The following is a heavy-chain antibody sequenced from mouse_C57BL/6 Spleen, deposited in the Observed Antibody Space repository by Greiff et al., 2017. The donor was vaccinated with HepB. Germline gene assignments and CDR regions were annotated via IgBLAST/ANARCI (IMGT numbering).Heavy chain of an antibody. CDR1: GFTFSSYA. V-gene: IGHV5-9-1*02. CDR2: ISSGGDYI. CDR3: TRDQSKSPFES. D-gene: IGHD2-5*01. J-gene: IGHJ2*01. Sequence: DVKLMESGEGLVKPGGSLKLSCAASGFTFSSYAMSWVRQTPEKRLEWVAYISSGGDYIYYADTVKGRFTISRDNARNTLYLQMSSLKSEDTAMYYCTRDQSKSPFESWGQGTTLTVAS.